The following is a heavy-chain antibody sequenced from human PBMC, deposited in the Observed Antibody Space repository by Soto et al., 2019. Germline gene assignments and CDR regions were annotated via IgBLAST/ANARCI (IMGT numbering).Heavy chain of an antibody. CDR3: ARGKYSGYYFDY. V-gene: IGHV4-59*01. Sequence: SETLSLTCTVSGGSISSYYWSWIRQPPGKGLEWIGYIYYSGSTNYNPSLKSRVTISVDTSKNQFSLKLSSVTAADTAVYYCARGKYSGYYFDYWGQGTLVTVSS. D-gene: IGHD5-12*01. CDR2: IYYSGST. CDR1: GGSISSYY. J-gene: IGHJ4*02.